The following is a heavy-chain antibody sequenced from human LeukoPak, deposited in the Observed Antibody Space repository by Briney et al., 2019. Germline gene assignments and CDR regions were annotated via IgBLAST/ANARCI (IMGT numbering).Heavy chain of an antibody. V-gene: IGHV3-23*01. J-gene: IGHJ4*02. CDR1: GFTFSSYA. CDR2: ITSAGNT. CDR3: AKGGGPYHLPTDY. Sequence: PGGSLRLSCAASGFTFSSYAMNWVRQAPGKGLEWVSAITSAGNTYYADSLKGRFTISRDSSKNTLYLQMKSLRSEDTAVYYCAKGGGPYHLPTDYWGQGTLVTVSS. D-gene: IGHD2-2*01.